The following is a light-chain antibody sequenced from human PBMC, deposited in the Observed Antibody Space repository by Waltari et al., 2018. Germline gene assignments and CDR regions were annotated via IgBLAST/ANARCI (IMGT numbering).Light chain of an antibody. CDR3: QQYYSTPLT. CDR1: QGIRND. CDR2: GAS. Sequence: AIQMTQSPSSLSASVGDRVTITCRASQGIRNDLGWYQQKAGKAPKLLIYGASSLRSGVPSRFSGSGSGTEFTLTISSLQPEDVAVYYCQQYYSTPLTFGGGTKVEIK. J-gene: IGKJ4*01. V-gene: IGKV1-6*01.